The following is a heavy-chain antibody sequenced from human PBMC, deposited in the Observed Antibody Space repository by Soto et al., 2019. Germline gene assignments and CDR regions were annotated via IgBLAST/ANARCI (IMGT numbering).Heavy chain of an antibody. J-gene: IGHJ4*02. CDR3: ARERGQDIVVVVAATYFDY. D-gene: IGHD2-15*01. CDR2: ILPILGIA. Sequence: QVQLVQSGAEVKKPGSSVKVSCKASGGTFSSYTISWVRQAPGQGLEWMGRILPILGIANYAQKFQGRVTITADKSTSKAYMALSSLRSEDTAVYYCARERGQDIVVVVAATYFDYWGQGTLVTVSS. V-gene: IGHV1-69*08. CDR1: GGTFSSYT.